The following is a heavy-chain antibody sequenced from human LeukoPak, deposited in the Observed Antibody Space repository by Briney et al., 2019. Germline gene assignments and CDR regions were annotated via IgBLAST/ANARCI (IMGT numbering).Heavy chain of an antibody. D-gene: IGHD6-13*01. CDR2: ISSSGSTI. V-gene: IGHV3-48*03. J-gene: IGHJ4*02. Sequence: GGSLRLSRVASGFTFSSYEMNWVRQAPGKGLEWVSYISSSGSTIYYADSVKGRFTISRDNAKNSLYLQMNSLRAEDTAVYYCASAIAAAGTDFDYWGQGTLVTVSS. CDR1: GFTFSSYE. CDR3: ASAIAAAGTDFDY.